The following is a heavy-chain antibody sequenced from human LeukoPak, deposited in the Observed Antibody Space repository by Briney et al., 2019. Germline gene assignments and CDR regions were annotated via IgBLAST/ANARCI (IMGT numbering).Heavy chain of an antibody. CDR1: GYTFTGYY. D-gene: IGHD1-14*01. CDR3: ARGVAGVYFYYYMDV. V-gene: IGHV1-2*02. Sequence: ASVKVSCKASGYTFTGYYMHWARQAPGQGLEWMGWINPNNGDTHYAQKFQGTVTMTRDTSISTAYMELSSLRSDDTAVHYCARGVAGVYFYYYMDVWGKGTTVTVSS. J-gene: IGHJ6*03. CDR2: INPNNGDT.